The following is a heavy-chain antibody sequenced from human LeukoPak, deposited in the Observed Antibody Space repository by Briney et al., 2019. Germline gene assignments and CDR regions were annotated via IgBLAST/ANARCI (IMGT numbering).Heavy chain of an antibody. CDR3: ARVGGWDCSSTRCHGFDP. J-gene: IGHJ5*02. D-gene: IGHD2-2*01. CDR1: GGSFSSYA. Sequence: GASVKVSCKASGGSFSSYAISWVRQAPGQGPEWMGGIIPIFGTANYAQKFQGRVTITTDESTSTAYMELSSLRSEDTAAYYCARVGGWDCSSTRCHGFDPWGQGTLVTVSS. V-gene: IGHV1-69*05. CDR2: IIPIFGTA.